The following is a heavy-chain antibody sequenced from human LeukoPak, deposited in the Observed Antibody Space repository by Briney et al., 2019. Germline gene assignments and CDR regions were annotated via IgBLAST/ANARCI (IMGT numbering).Heavy chain of an antibody. D-gene: IGHD2-2*01. V-gene: IGHV3-23*01. CDR2: ISGSGGST. J-gene: IGHJ4*02. CDR3: AKDRVVVPAADFDY. Sequence: GGSLRLSCGASGFTFSSYAMSWVRHAPGKGLEWVSAISGSGGSTYYADSVKGRFTISRDNSKSTLYLQMNSLRAEDTAVYYCAKDRVVVPAADFDYWGQGTLVTVSS. CDR1: GFTFSSYA.